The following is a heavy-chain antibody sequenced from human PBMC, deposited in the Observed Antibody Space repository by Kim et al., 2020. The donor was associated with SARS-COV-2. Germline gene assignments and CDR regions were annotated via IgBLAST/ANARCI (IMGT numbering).Heavy chain of an antibody. Sequence: SETLSLTCAVYGGSFSGYYWSWIRQPPGKGLEWIGEINHSGSTNYNPSLKSRVTISVDTSKNQFSLKLSSVTAADTAVYYCARGKGTHDSSWYSQPPHYSWFDPWGQGTLVTVSS. J-gene: IGHJ5*02. CDR1: GGSFSGYY. D-gene: IGHD6-13*01. CDR3: ARGKGTHDSSWYSQPPHYSWFDP. CDR2: INHSGST. V-gene: IGHV4-34*01.